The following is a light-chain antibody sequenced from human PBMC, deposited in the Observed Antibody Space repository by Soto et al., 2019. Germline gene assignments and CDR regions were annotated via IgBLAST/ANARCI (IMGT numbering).Light chain of an antibody. J-gene: IGKJ5*01. Sequence: SMLTQSPGTRSLSKGERATLSCRASESVSSYLAWYQQKPGQAPRLLIFGASNRATGIPARFSGSGSGTDFTLTISSLEPEDFAVYYCQQRSNWPSITFGQGTLLAI. CDR1: ESVSSY. CDR2: GAS. CDR3: QQRSNWPSIT. V-gene: IGKV3-11*01.